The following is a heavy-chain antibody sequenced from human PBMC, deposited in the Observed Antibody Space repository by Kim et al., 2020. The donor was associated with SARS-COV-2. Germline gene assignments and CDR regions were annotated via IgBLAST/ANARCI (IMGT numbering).Heavy chain of an antibody. CDR1: GFTFSSYA. CDR2: ISSNGGST. V-gene: IGHV3-64D*09. Sequence: GGSLRLSCSAAGFTFSSYAMHWVRQAPGKGLEYVSAISSNGGSTYYADSVKGRFTISRDNSKNTLYLQMSSLRAEDTAVYYCVKALYSSSGALIWGQGTMVTVSS. J-gene: IGHJ3*02. D-gene: IGHD6-13*01. CDR3: VKALYSSSGALI.